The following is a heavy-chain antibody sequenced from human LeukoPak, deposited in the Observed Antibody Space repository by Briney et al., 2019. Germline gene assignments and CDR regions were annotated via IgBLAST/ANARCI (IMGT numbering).Heavy chain of an antibody. CDR1: GGSISSYY. CDR3: ARWYCSNNVCFHMDV. CDR2: GHYSGRS. V-gene: IGHV4-59*08. Sequence: PSETLSLTCTGSGGSISSYYWNWIRQPPGKGPAGIGYGHYSGRSAYIPSRKSGVTMSVDTSKNQFSLSLTSVTAADTALYSCARWYCSNNVCFHMDVWGKGTTVTVFS. J-gene: IGHJ6*03. D-gene: IGHD2-8*01.